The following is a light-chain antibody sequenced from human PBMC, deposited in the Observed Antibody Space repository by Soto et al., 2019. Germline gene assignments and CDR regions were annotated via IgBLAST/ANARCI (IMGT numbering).Light chain of an antibody. CDR1: QSVSSK. Sequence: EIVMTQSPATLSVSPGERPTLSCRATQSVSSKSAWDEQKPGQAPRLLINGASTRATGIPARFSGRGCGTEFTLTISSLQSEDFAVYYCQQYNNWPPVTFGQGTRLEIK. CDR3: QQYNNWPPVT. CDR2: GAS. V-gene: IGKV3-15*01. J-gene: IGKJ5*01.